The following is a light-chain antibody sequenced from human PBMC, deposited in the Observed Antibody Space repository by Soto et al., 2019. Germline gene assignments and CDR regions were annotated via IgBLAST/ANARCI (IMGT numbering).Light chain of an antibody. J-gene: IGKJ1*01. V-gene: IGKV3-15*01. CDR2: GAS. CDR1: QSVSSN. Sequence: MTQSPATLSVSPGERATLSCRASQSVSSNLAWYQQKPGQAPRLLIYGASTRATGIPARFSGSGSGTEFTLTISSLQSEDFAVYYCQQYNNWPRTFGQGTKVDIK. CDR3: QQYNNWPRT.